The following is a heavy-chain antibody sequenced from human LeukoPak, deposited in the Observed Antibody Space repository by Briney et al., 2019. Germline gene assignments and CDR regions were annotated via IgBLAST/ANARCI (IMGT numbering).Heavy chain of an antibody. Sequence: GGSLRLSCAASGFRFNTYWMSWVRQAPGKGLEWVANIKQDGNEKYYVDSVKGRFTISRDNAKNSLYLQMNSLRAEDTAVYYCARDFGLDYWGQGTLVTVSS. D-gene: IGHD3/OR15-3a*01. CDR2: IKQDGNEK. V-gene: IGHV3-7*01. CDR1: GFRFNTYW. J-gene: IGHJ4*02. CDR3: ARDFGLDY.